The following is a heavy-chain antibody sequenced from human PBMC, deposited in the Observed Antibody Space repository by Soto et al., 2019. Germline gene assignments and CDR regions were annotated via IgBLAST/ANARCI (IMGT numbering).Heavy chain of an antibody. D-gene: IGHD4-4*01. CDR1: GGSISSSSYY. V-gene: IGHV4-39*01. J-gene: IGHJ4*02. CDR3: ARHGATDSDFDY. CDR2: IYYSGST. Sequence: ASETLSLTCTVSGGSISSSSYYWGWIRQPPGKGLEWIGSIYYSGSTYYNPPLKSRVTIAVDTSKNQFSLKLSSVTAADTAVYYCARHGATDSDFDYWGQVTLVIVS.